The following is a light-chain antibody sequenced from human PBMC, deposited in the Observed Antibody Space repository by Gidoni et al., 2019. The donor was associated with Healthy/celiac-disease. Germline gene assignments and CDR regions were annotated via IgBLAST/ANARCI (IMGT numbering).Light chain of an antibody. Sequence: EMVLTQSPATRSLSPGERATLSCRASQSVSSYLAWYQQKPGQAPRLLIYDASNRATGIPARFSGSGSGTDFTLTISSLEPEDFAVYYCQQRSNWPLTFGGXTKVEIK. CDR2: DAS. CDR1: QSVSSY. V-gene: IGKV3-11*01. J-gene: IGKJ4*01. CDR3: QQRSNWPLT.